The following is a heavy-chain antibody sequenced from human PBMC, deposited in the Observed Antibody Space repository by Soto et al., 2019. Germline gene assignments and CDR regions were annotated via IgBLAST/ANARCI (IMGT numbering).Heavy chain of an antibody. V-gene: IGHV3-66*01. CDR3: ARVVHYDYIWGSYRYTYYFDY. D-gene: IGHD3-16*02. CDR1: GFTVSSNY. Sequence: VQLVESGGGLVQPGGSLRLSCAASGFTVSSNYMSWVRQAPGKGLEWVSVIYSGGSTYYADSVKGRFTISRDNSNNTLYLQMNSLRAEDTAVYYCARVVHYDYIWGSYRYTYYFDYWGQGTLVTVSS. CDR2: IYSGGST. J-gene: IGHJ4*02.